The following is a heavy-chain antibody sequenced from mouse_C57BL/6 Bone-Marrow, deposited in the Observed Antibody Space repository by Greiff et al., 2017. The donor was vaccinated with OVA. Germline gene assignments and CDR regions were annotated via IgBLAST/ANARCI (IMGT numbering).Heavy chain of an antibody. V-gene: IGHV1-50*01. CDR2: NDPSDSYT. J-gene: IGHJ1*03. Sequence: VQLQQPGAELVKPGASVKLSCKASGYTFTSYWMQWVKQRPGQGLEWIGENDPSDSYTNYNQKFKGKATLTVDTSSSTAYMQLSSLTSEDSAVYYCARGRQYWYFDVWGTGATVTVSS. D-gene: IGHD2-12*01. CDR1: GYTFTSYW. CDR3: ARGRQYWYFDV.